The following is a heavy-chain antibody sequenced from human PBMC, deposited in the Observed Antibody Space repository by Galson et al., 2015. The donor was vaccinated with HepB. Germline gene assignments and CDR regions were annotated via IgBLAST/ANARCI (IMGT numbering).Heavy chain of an antibody. J-gene: IGHJ4*02. CDR2: IRYDGSNK. V-gene: IGHV3-30*02. CDR1: GFTFSSYG. Sequence: SLRLSCAASGFTFSSYGMHWVRQAPGKGLEWVAFIRYDGSNKYYADSVKGRFTISRDNSKNTLYLQMNSLRAEDTAVYYCAKDTMVVVGATGYYFDYWGQGTLVTVSS. D-gene: IGHD2-15*01. CDR3: AKDTMVVVGATGYYFDY.